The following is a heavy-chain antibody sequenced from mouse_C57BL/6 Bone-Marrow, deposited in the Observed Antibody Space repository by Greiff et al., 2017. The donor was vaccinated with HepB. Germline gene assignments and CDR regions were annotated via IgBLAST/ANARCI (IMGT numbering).Heavy chain of an antibody. CDR3: ARFPHSNYWYFDV. J-gene: IGHJ1*03. D-gene: IGHD2-5*01. Sequence: VHVKQSGPGLAKPSQTLSLTCSVPGYSITSDYWNWIRKFPGNKLEYMGYISYSGSTYYNPSLKSRISITRDTSKNQYYLQLNSVTTEDTATYYCARFPHSNYWYFDVWGTGTTVTVSS. CDR2: ISYSGST. CDR1: GYSITSDY. V-gene: IGHV3-8*01.